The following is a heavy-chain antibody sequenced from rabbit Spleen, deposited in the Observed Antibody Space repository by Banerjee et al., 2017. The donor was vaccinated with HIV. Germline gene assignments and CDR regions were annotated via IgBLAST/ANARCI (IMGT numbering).Heavy chain of an antibody. CDR2: INAITGKP. CDR1: GFSFSSSYW. CDR3: VREVAAKFSL. V-gene: IGHV1S45*01. J-gene: IGHJ4*01. D-gene: IGHD4-1*01. Sequence: QEQLVESGGGLVKPGGTLTLACTASGFSFSSSYWICWVRQAPGKGLEWIACINAITGKPVYATWAKGRFTISKTSSTTVSLQMNSLTAADTATYFCVREVAAKFSLWGPGTLVTVS.